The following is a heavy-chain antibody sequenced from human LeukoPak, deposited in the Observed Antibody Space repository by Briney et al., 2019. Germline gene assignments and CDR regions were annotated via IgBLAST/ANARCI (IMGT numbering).Heavy chain of an antibody. Sequence: GESLKISCKGSGYSFTSYWIGWVRQMPGKGLEWKGIIYPGDSDTRYSPSFQGQVTISADKSISTAYLQWSSLKASDTAMYYCARHVISDSSGYDLDYWGQGTLVTVSS. J-gene: IGHJ4*02. D-gene: IGHD3-22*01. CDR1: GYSFTSYW. V-gene: IGHV5-51*01. CDR2: IYPGDSDT. CDR3: ARHVISDSSGYDLDY.